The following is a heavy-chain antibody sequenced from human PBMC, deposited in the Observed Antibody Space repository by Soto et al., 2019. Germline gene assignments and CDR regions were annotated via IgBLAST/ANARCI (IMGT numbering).Heavy chain of an antibody. CDR2: IKSKTDGGTT. J-gene: IGHJ4*02. CDR3: TTVVNWLGYFDY. V-gene: IGHV3-15*01. CDR1: GFTFSNAW. D-gene: IGHD6-19*01. Sequence: AGGSLRLSCAASGFTFSNAWMSWVRQAPGKGLEWVGRIKSKTDGGTTDYAAPVKGRFTISRDDSKNTLYLQMNSLKTEDTAVYYCTTVVNWLGYFDYWGQGTLVTVSS.